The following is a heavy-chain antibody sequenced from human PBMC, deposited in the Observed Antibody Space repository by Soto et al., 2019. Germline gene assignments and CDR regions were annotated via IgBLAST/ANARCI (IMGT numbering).Heavy chain of an antibody. D-gene: IGHD2-21*02. CDR1: RFTFINAW. CDR2: IKSKTDGGTT. Sequence: CGSLRLSCXASRFTFINAWMIWVLQTPVKGLECVGRIKSKTDGGTTDYAAPVKGRFTISRDDSKNTLYLQMNSLKTEDTAVYYCARQRGDSPFDYWGQGTLVTVSS. V-gene: IGHV3-15*01. J-gene: IGHJ4*02. CDR3: ARQRGDSPFDY.